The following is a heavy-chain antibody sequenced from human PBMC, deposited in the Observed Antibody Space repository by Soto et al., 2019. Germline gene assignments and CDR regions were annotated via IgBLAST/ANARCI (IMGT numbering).Heavy chain of an antibody. Sequence: SETLSLTCAVYGGSFSGYYWSWIRQPPGKGLEWIGEINHSGSTNYNPSLKSRVTISVDTSKNQFSLKLSPVTAADTAVYYCARRRGGNSSSWYSGWFDPWGQGTLVTVSS. CDR2: INHSGST. CDR1: GGSFSGYY. CDR3: ARRRGGNSSSWYSGWFDP. D-gene: IGHD6-13*01. J-gene: IGHJ5*02. V-gene: IGHV4-34*01.